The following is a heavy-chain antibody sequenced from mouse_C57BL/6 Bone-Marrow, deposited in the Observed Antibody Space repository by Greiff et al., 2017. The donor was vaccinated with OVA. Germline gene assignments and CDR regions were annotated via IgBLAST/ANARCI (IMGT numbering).Heavy chain of an antibody. CDR1: GYAFTNYL. D-gene: IGHD1-1*01. CDR2: INPGSGGT. Sequence: QVQLQQSGAELVRPGTSVKVSCKASGYAFTNYLIEWVKQRPGQGLEWIGVINPGSGGTNYNEKFKGKATLTADKSSSTAYMQLRILTSVDSAVSFCARVGSCIAYWGQGTPLTVSS. V-gene: IGHV1-54*01. J-gene: IGHJ2*01. CDR3: ARVGSCIAY.